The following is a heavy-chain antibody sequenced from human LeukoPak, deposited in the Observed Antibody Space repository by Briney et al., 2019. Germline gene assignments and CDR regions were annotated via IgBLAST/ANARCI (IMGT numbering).Heavy chain of an antibody. Sequence: PGGSLRLSCAASGFTFSSYSMNWVRQAPGKGLEWVSYISSSSSSTIYYADSVKGRFTISRDNARNSLYLQMNSLRAEDTAVYYCAVLTYQLLDYYFDYWGQGTPVTVSS. CDR2: ISSSSSSTI. CDR1: GFTFSSYS. J-gene: IGHJ4*02. V-gene: IGHV3-48*04. D-gene: IGHD2-2*01. CDR3: AVLTYQLLDYYFDY.